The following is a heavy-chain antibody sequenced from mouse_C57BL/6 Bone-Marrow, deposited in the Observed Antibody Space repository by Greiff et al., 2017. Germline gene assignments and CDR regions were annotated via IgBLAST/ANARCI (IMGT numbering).Heavy chain of an antibody. CDR3: ARDLGRGYFDY. CDR2: SRNKANDYTT. D-gene: IGHD4-1*01. CDR1: GFTFSDFY. V-gene: IGHV7-1*01. J-gene: IGHJ2*01. Sequence: EVKLMESGGGLVQSGRSLRLSCATSGFTFSDFYMAWVRQAPGKGLEWIAASRNKANDYTTEYSASVKGRFIVSRDTSQTILYLQMNALRAEDTAIYYCARDLGRGYFDYWGQGTTLTVSS.